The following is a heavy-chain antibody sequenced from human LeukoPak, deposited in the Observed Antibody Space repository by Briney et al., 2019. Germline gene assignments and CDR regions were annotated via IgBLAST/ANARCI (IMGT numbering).Heavy chain of an antibody. CDR2: IRSKAYGGTT. CDR1: GYTFTSYG. Sequence: GASVKVSCKASGYTFTSYGISWVRQAPGKGLEWVGFIRSKAYGGTTEYAASVKGRFTISRDDSKSIAYLQMNSLKTEDTAVYYCTREASSSWSDAFDIWGQGTMVTVSS. J-gene: IGHJ3*02. CDR3: TREASSSWSDAFDI. V-gene: IGHV3-49*02. D-gene: IGHD6-13*01.